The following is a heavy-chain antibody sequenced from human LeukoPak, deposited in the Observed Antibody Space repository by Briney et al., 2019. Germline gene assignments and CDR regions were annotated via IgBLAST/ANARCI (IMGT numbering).Heavy chain of an antibody. CDR1: GGSLSGYY. CDR2: INHSGST. CDR3: ARGRRTLGYCTNGVWAGCRWWFDP. D-gene: IGHD2-8*01. V-gene: IGHV4-34*01. Sequence: KPSETLSLTCAVYGGSLSGYYWSWIRQPPGKGLEWIGEINHSGSTNYNPSLKSRVTISVDTSKNQFSLKLSSVTAADTAVYYCARGRRTLGYCTNGVWAGCRWWFDPWGQGTLVTVSS. J-gene: IGHJ5*02.